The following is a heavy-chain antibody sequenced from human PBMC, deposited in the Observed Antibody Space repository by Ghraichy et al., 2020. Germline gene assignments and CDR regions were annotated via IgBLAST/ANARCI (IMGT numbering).Heavy chain of an antibody. CDR1: GGSIRSSSDY. CDR2: FYTGGST. V-gene: IGHV4-39*01. D-gene: IGHD1-26*01. CDR3: ARQPMYSGSFDY. Sequence: TLSLTCSVSGGSIRSSSDYWGWIRQPPGKGLEWIGSFYTGGSTYYNPSLKSRVTISVLTSKNQFSLELISVPAADTAVYYCARQPMYSGSFDYWGQGTLVTVSS. J-gene: IGHJ4*02.